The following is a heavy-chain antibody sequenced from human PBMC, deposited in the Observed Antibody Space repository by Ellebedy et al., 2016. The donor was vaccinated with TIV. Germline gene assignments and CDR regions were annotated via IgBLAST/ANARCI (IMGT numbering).Heavy chain of an antibody. D-gene: IGHD3-10*01. J-gene: IGHJ5*02. CDR1: GGSISSGGYS. CDR3: ARGLSNYYGSGSRRGYNWLDP. CDR2: IYHSGST. Sequence: MPSETLSLTCAVSGGSISSGGYSWSWIRQPPGKGLEWIGYIYHSGSTYYNPSLKSRVTISVDTSKNQFSLNLSSMTAADTAVYYCARGLSNYYGSGSRRGYNWLDPWGQGTLVTVSS. V-gene: IGHV4-30-2*01.